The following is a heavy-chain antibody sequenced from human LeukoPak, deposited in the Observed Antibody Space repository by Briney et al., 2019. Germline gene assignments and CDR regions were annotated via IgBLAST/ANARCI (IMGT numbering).Heavy chain of an antibody. CDR1: GYTFTSYD. D-gene: IGHD4-23*01. J-gene: IGHJ6*02. V-gene: IGHV1-2*04. CDR3: ARGEGYGGIYGMDV. CDR2: INPNSGGT. Sequence: RASVKVSCKASGYTFTSYDINWVRQATGQGLEWMGWINPNSGGTNYAQKFQGWVTMTRDTSISTAYMELSRLRSDDTAVYYCARGEGYGGIYGMDVWGQGTTVTVSS.